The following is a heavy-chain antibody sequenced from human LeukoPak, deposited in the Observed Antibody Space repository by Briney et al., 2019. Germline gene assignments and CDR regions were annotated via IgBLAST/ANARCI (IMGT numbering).Heavy chain of an antibody. J-gene: IGHJ4*02. CDR1: GFTFSSYA. CDR3: LGYYSGSPRAH. V-gene: IGHV3-21*01. CDR2: ISSSSSYI. D-gene: IGHD3-22*01. Sequence: GGSLRLSCAASGFTFSSYAMSWVRQAPGKGLQWVSSISSSSSYIYYADSVKGRFTISRDNAKNSLYLQMNSLRAEDTAVYYCLGYYSGSPRAHWGQGTLVTVSS.